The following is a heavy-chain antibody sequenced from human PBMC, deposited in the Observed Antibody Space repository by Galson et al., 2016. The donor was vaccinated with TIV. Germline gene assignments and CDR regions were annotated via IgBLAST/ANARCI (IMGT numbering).Heavy chain of an antibody. V-gene: IGHV1-69*13. CDR2: IIPLFGEA. J-gene: IGHJ6*02. CDR3: AKCRNTAMDTYYYYYGLDV. D-gene: IGHD5-18*01. Sequence: SVKVSCKASGDTFSSFVISWVRQAPGQGLEWMGGIIPLFGEAHYAQKFQGRVTISADESTSTGYMELSGLRSGDTAMYYCAKCRNTAMDTYYYYYGLDVWGQGTTVTVSS. CDR1: GDTFSSFV.